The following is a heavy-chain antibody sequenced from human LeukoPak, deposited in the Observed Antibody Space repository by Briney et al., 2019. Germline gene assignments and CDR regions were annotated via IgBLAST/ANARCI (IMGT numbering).Heavy chain of an antibody. J-gene: IGHJ5*02. CDR1: GYTFTSYD. CDR2: MNPNSGNT. CDR3: ARDQGPYYYDSSGSGFDP. Sequence: VASVKVSCKASGYTFTSYDINWVRQATGQGLEWMGWMNPNSGNTGYAQKFQGRVTMTRNTSISTAYMELRSLRSDDTAVYYCARDQGPYYYDSSGSGFDPWGQGTLVTVSS. D-gene: IGHD3-22*01. V-gene: IGHV1-8*01.